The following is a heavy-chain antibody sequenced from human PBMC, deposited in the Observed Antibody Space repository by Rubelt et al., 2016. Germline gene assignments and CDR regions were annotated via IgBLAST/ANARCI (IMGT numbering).Heavy chain of an antibody. Sequence: QVQLQESGPGLVKPSETLSLTCTVSGGSISSNYWSWIRQPPGKGLDWIGYVYYSGSTNYNPSLKSRVTISVDTSKNQFSLKLSSVTAADTAVYYCARAWNRPWGQGTLVTVSS. CDR1: GGSISSNY. CDR3: ARAWNRP. J-gene: IGHJ5*02. CDR2: VYYSGST. V-gene: IGHV4-59*01. D-gene: IGHD1-1*01.